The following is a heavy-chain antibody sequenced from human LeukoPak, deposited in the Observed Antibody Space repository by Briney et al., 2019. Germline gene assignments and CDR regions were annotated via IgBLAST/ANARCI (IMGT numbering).Heavy chain of an antibody. D-gene: IGHD2-2*01. Sequence: SETLSLTCTVSGGSISSYYWSWIRQPPGKGLEWIGYIYYSGSTNYNPSLKSRVTISVDTSKNQSSLKLSSVTAADTAVYYCARAPRYCSSTSCYHDAFDIWGQGTMVTVSS. CDR1: GGSISSYY. J-gene: IGHJ3*02. V-gene: IGHV4-59*01. CDR2: IYYSGST. CDR3: ARAPRYCSSTSCYHDAFDI.